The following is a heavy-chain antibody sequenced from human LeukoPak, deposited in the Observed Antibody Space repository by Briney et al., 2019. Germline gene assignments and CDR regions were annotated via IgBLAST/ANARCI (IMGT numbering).Heavy chain of an antibody. CDR3: AKGVGYCSGGSCYSDY. J-gene: IGHJ4*02. Sequence: GGSRRLSCTASGFTFSTYTINWVRQAPGKGLEWVSAISGSGGSTYYADSVKGRFTISRDNSKNTLYLQMNSLRAEDTAVYYCAKGVGYCSGGSCYSDYWGQGTLVTVSS. D-gene: IGHD2-15*01. CDR1: GFTFSTYT. CDR2: ISGSGGST. V-gene: IGHV3-23*01.